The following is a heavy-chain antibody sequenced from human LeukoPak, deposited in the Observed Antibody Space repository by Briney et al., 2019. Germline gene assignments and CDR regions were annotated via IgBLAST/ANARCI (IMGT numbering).Heavy chain of an antibody. D-gene: IGHD6-13*01. CDR2: INPNSGGT. V-gene: IGHV1-2*02. Sequence: ASVKVSCKASGYTFTDYYINWVRQAPGQGLEWMGWINPNSGGTNYAQKFQGRVTMTRDTSISTAYMELSRLRSDDTAVYYCARDRDTISATDAGGDHFHYWGQGTLVTVSS. CDR1: GYTFTDYY. J-gene: IGHJ4*02. CDR3: ARDRDTISATDAGGDHFHY.